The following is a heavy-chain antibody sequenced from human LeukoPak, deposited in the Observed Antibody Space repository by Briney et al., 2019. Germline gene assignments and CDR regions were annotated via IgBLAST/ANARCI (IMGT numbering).Heavy chain of an antibody. V-gene: IGHV3-23*01. CDR1: GFTFSSYA. CDR3: AKARGSSTSLFFDY. CDR2: ISGSGGST. J-gene: IGHJ4*02. Sequence: GGSLRLSCAASGFTFSSYAMNWVRQAPGKGLEWVSGISGSGGSTYYADSVEGRFTISRDNSKNTLYLQMNSLRAEDTAVYYCAKARGSSTSLFFDYWGQGILVTVSS. D-gene: IGHD2-2*01.